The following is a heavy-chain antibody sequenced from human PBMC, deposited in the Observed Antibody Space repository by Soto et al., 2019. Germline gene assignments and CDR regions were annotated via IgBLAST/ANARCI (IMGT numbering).Heavy chain of an antibody. CDR1: GFTFSSYA. CDR3: ARGRYSSGWYYFDY. Sequence: GGSLRLSCAASGFTFSSYAMHWVRQAPGKGLEWVAVISYDGSNKYYADSVKGRFTTSRDNSKNTLYLQMNSLRAEDTAVYYCARGRYSSGWYYFDYWGQGTLVTVSS. J-gene: IGHJ4*02. D-gene: IGHD6-19*01. CDR2: ISYDGSNK. V-gene: IGHV3-30-3*01.